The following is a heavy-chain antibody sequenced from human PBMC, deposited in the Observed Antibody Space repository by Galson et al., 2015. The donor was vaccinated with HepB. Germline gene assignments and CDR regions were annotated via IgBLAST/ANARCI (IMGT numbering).Heavy chain of an antibody. CDR3: AGGPYGSTCYPFDN. J-gene: IGHJ4*02. D-gene: IGHD6-13*01. Sequence: SVKVSCKASGSTLTSYSLSWVRQAPGQALEWLGGIIPIFGTPNHAQKFQGRITITADESTSTVYMELGSLTSEDTAVYYCAGGPYGSTCYPFDNWGQGTLVTVSS. V-gene: IGHV1-69*13. CDR2: IIPIFGTP. CDR1: GSTLTSYS.